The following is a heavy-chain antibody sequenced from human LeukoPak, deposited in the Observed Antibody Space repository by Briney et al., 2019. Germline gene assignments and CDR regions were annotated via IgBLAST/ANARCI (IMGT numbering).Heavy chain of an antibody. CDR3: ARGQKEYSSSSASQRFDP. Sequence: SSVNFSCTASGGTFSSYAISWVRQAPGQGLAWIGRIIPIFGIANYAQKFQGRATITADKSTSTAYMELSSLRSEDTAVYYCARGQKEYSSSSASQRFDPWGQGTLVTVSS. CDR1: GGTFSSYA. V-gene: IGHV1-69*04. D-gene: IGHD6-6*01. CDR2: IIPIFGIA. J-gene: IGHJ5*02.